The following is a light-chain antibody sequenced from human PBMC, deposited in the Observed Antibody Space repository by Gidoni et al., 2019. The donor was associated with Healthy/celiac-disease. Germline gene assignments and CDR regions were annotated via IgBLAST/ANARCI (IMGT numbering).Light chain of an antibody. CDR3: QQSYSTTRT. J-gene: IGKJ3*01. CDR2: AAS. CDR1: QSISSY. Sequence: IQMTQSPSSLSASVGDRVTITCLESQSISSYLHWYQQKPGTAPKILSYAASSLQSGVTSRFSGSGSETDFTITISSLQPEDFETYYCQQSYSTTRTFGPGTKVDIK. V-gene: IGKV1-39*01.